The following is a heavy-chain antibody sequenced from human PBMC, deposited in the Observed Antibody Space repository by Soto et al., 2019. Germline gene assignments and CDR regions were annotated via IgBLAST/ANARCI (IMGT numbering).Heavy chain of an antibody. CDR3: ASDGRGLRNPTGPDY. D-gene: IGHD3-16*01. J-gene: IGHJ4*02. CDR2: TSAYNGNT. CDR1: GYTFTNYG. V-gene: IGHV1-18*01. Sequence: QVQLVQSGDEVKKPGASVKVSCKASGYTFTNYGISWVRQASGQGLEWIGWTSAYNGNTNYAQKLQGRVSLTTETSTNTAYMELRSLTSDDTAVYYCASDGRGLRNPTGPDYWGQGTLVTVSS.